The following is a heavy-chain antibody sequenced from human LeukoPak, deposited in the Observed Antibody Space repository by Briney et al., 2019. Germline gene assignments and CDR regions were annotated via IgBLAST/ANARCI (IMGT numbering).Heavy chain of an antibody. CDR1: GFTVSSNY. J-gene: IGHJ4*02. D-gene: IGHD3-22*01. V-gene: IGHV3-53*01. CDR3: AREPHNYYDSSGYYNYFDY. CDR2: IYSGGST. Sequence: PGGSLRLPCAASGFTVSSNYMSWVRQAPGKGLEWVSVIYSGGSTYYADSVRGRFTISRDNSKNTLYLQMNSLRAEDTAVYYCAREPHNYYDSSGYYNYFDYWGQGTLVTVSS.